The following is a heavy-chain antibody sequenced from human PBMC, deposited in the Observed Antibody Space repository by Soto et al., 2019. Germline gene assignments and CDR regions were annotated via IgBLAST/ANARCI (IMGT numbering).Heavy chain of an antibody. CDR2: ISGSGDSA. D-gene: IGHD6-19*01. CDR3: GKERRGSGWSVCNF. J-gene: IGHJ4*02. CDR1: GFPFSHYA. V-gene: IGHV3-23*01. Sequence: GGSLRLSCTASGFPFSHYAMNWVRQGPGTRLEWVADISGSGDSARYADSVRGRFTISRDNSRDTLYLQMNSLRVDDTAVYYCGKERRGSGWSVCNFWGQGALGT.